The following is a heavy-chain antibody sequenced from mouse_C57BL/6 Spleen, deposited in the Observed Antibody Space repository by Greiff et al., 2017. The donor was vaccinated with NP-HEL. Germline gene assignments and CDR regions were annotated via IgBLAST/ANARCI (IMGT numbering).Heavy chain of an antibody. CDR3: ARQGGYSNSLFKAMDY. CDR2: ISSGGSYT. D-gene: IGHD2-5*01. J-gene: IGHJ4*01. Sequence: EVKLVESGGDLVKPGGSLKLSCAASGFTFSSYGMSWVRQTPDKRLEWVATISSGGSYTYYPDSVKGRFTISRDNAKNTLYLQMSSLKSEDTAMYYCARQGGYSNSLFKAMDYWGQGTSVTVSS. CDR1: GFTFSSYG. V-gene: IGHV5-6*01.